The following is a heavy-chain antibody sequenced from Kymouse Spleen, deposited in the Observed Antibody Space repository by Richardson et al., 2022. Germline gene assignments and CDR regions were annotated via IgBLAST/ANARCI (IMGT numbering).Heavy chain of an antibody. CDR2: IYYSGST. CDR3: ARETGENYYYGMDV. D-gene: IGHD7-27*02. Sequence: QVQLQESGPGLVKPSETLSLTCTVSGGSVSSGSYYWSWIRQPPGKGLEWIGYIYYSGSTNYNPSLKSRVTISVDTSKNQFSLKLSSVTAADTAVYYCARETGENYYYGMDVWGQGTTVTVSS. J-gene: IGHJ6*02. V-gene: IGHV4-61*01. CDR1: GGSVSSGSYY.